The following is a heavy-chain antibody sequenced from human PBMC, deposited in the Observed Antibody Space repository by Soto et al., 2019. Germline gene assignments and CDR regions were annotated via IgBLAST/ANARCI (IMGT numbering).Heavy chain of an antibody. V-gene: IGHV4-34*01. Sequence: SETLSLTCAVYGGSFSGYYWSWIRQPPGKGLEWIGEINHSGSTNYNPSLKSRVTISVDTSKNQFSLKLGSVTAADTAVYYCARGYCSGGSCYGSRKFRVSSYYFDYWGQGTLVTVSS. CDR1: GGSFSGYY. CDR3: ARGYCSGGSCYGSRKFRVSSYYFDY. CDR2: INHSGST. J-gene: IGHJ4*02. D-gene: IGHD2-15*01.